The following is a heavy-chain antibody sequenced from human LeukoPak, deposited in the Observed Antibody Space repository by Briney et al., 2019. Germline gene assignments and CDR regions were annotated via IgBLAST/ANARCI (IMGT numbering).Heavy chain of an antibody. CDR2: IDPKRGVT. J-gene: IGHJ6*03. D-gene: IGHD3-16*01. V-gene: IGHV1-2*02. CDR1: GYNFTGYL. CDR3: ARFGEDGEDMDV. Sequence: ASVRVSCKTSGYNFTGYLIHWVRQAPGQGLEWMGWIDPKRGVTRYAQKYQGRVTLTRDTSISTLYMKLTSLKSDDTAVYFCARFGEDGEDMDVWGEGTTVIVSS.